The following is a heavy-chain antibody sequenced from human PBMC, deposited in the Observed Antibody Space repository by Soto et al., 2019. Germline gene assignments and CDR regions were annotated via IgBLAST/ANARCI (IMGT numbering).Heavy chain of an antibody. CDR2: FDPEDGET. CDR3: ANGYGSGPGWFDP. D-gene: IGHD3-10*01. CDR1: GYTLTELS. J-gene: IGHJ5*02. Sequence: ASVKGSCKVSGYTLTELSMHWVRQAPGKGLEWMGGFDPEDGETIYAQKFQGRVTMTEDTSTDTAYVELSGLRSEDTAVYYCANGYGSGPGWFDPWGQGTLVTVSS. V-gene: IGHV1-24*01.